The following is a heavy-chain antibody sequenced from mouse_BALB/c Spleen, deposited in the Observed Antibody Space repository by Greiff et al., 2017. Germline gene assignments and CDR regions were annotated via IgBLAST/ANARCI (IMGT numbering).Heavy chain of an antibody. D-gene: IGHD1-1*01. CDR1: GYTFTDYW. CDR3: ARGVITTVVATGAMDY. V-gene: IGHV1-69*01. CDR2: IDTSDSYT. J-gene: IGHJ4*01. Sequence: VQLQQPGAELVMPGASVKMSCKASGYTFTDYWMHWVKQRPGQGLEWIGAIDTSDSYTSYNQKFKGKATLTVDESSSTAYMQLSSLTSEDSAVYYCARGVITTVVATGAMDYWGQGTSVTVSS.